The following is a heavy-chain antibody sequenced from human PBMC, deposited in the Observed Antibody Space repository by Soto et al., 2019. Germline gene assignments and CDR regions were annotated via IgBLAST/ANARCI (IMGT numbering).Heavy chain of an antibody. CDR3: ANHGGFDF. CDR2: FSIRGDYR. CDR1: GFTFSSSG. V-gene: IGHV3-23*01. J-gene: IGHJ3*01. D-gene: IGHD3-10*01. Sequence: EGQLLQSGGGLVQPGESLRLSCAASGFTFSSSGMSWVRQAPGKGLEWVSSFSIRGDYRYYADSVKGRFTISRDNSKNTLYLQMSSLTAEDTALYYCANHGGFDFWGQGTMVAVSS.